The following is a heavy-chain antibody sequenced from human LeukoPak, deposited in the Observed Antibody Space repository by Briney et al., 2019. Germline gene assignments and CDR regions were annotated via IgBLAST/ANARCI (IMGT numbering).Heavy chain of an antibody. CDR1: GFTFSRFA. Sequence: GGSLRLSCEPSGFTFSRFAMSWGRQAPGKGLEWVSSISGSDRTTYYADSVKGRFTISRDNSKNILYLQMNSLRADDTALYYCAKDGNYLDSSGYLIPFDYWGLGTLVTVSS. J-gene: IGHJ4*02. D-gene: IGHD3-22*01. V-gene: IGHV3-23*01. CDR2: ISGSDRTT. CDR3: AKDGNYLDSSGYLIPFDY.